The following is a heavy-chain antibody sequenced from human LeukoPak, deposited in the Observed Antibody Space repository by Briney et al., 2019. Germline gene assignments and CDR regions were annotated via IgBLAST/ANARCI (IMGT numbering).Heavy chain of an antibody. CDR3: ARNYYFGL. CDR1: DGSISSGGYY. V-gene: IGHV4-31*03. Sequence: SETLSLTCTVSDGSISSGGYYWSWIRQHPGKGLEWIGYIYYSGSTYYNPSLKSRVTISGDTSKNQFSLRLSSVTAADTAVYYCARNYYFGLWGQGTLVTVSS. J-gene: IGHJ4*02. CDR2: IYYSGST.